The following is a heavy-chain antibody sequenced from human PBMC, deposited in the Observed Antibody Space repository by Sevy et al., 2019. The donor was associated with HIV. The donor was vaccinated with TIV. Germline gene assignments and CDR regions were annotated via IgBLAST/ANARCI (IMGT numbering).Heavy chain of an antibody. CDR3: VKAIYKDDSA. J-gene: IGHJ4*02. Sequence: GGSLRLSCAAPGLFFSAYWMTWVRQVPGKGLEWVANINEDGSQINYVHSVRGRFTISRDNTKNSLYLQMNSLRVEDSATYYCVKAIYKDDSAWDQGTLVTVSS. CDR1: GLFFSAYW. CDR2: INEDGSQI. V-gene: IGHV3-7*03. D-gene: IGHD1-1*01.